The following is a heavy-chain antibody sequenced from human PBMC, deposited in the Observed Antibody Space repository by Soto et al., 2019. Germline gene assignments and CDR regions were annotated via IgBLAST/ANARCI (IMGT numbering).Heavy chain of an antibody. CDR1: GYTFTGYY. D-gene: IGHD6-13*01. J-gene: IGHJ6*02. V-gene: IGHV1-2*04. CDR2: INPNSGGT. Sequence: QVQLVQSGAEVKKPGASVKVSCKASGYTFTGYYMHWVRQAPGQGLEWMGWINPNSGGTNYAQKFQGWATMTRETSISTAYMELSRLRSDDTAVYYCARGIAAAAARGMDVWGQGTTVTVSS. CDR3: ARGIAAAAARGMDV.